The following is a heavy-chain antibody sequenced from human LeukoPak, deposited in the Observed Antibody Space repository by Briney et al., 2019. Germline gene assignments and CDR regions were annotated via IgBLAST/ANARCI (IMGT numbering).Heavy chain of an antibody. CDR3: ARDGHDLISGSYSPGYYYYYYGMDV. D-gene: IGHD1-26*01. V-gene: IGHV4-39*07. CDR2: IYYSGST. Sequence: TSETLSLTCTVSGGSNSSSSYYWGWIRQPPGKGLEWIGSIYYSGSTYYNPSLKSRVTISVDTSKNQFSLKLSSVTAADTAVYYCARDGHDLISGSYSPGYYYYYYGMDVWGQGTTVTVSS. J-gene: IGHJ6*02. CDR1: GGSNSSSSYY.